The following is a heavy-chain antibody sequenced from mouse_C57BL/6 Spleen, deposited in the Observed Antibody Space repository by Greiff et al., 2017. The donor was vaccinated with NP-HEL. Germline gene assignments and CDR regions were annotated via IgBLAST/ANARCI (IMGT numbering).Heavy chain of an antibody. Sequence: EVQLQQSGPGLVKPSQSLSLTCSVTGYSITSGYYWNWIRQFPGNKLEWMGYISYDGSNNYNPSLKNRISITRDTSKNQFFLKLNSVTTEDTATYYCARDSYYYGSSYEDYWGQGTLVTVSA. V-gene: IGHV3-6*01. CDR3: ARDSYYYGSSYEDY. D-gene: IGHD1-1*01. CDR1: GYSITSGYY. CDR2: ISYDGSN. J-gene: IGHJ3*01.